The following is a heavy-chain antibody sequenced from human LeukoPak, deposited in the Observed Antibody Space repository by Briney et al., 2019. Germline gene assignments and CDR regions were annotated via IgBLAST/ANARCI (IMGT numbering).Heavy chain of an antibody. CDR3: ARDRGFTSYDY. Sequence: GGSLRLSCAASGFTFRDSWMLWVRQAPGKGLEWVANINQDGSHKYYVDSVEGRFIISRDTAKNSVHLQMNSLRAEDTAVYYCARDRGFTSYDYWGQGILVTVSS. CDR2: INQDGSHK. D-gene: IGHD5-12*01. V-gene: IGHV3-7*01. CDR1: GFTFRDSW. J-gene: IGHJ4*02.